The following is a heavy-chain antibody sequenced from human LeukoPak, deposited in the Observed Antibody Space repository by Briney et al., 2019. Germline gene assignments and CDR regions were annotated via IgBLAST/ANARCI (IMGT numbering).Heavy chain of an antibody. D-gene: IGHD4-17*01. V-gene: IGHV4-31*03. CDR3: ARSKATTVTTDRFWYFDL. Sequence: SETLSLTCTVSGGSISSGGYSWSWIRQHPGKGLEWIGYIYYSGSTNYNPSLKSRVTISVDTSKNQFSLKLSSVTAADTAVYYCARSKATTVTTDRFWYFDLWGRGTLVTVSS. CDR1: GGSISSGGYS. CDR2: IYYSGST. J-gene: IGHJ2*01.